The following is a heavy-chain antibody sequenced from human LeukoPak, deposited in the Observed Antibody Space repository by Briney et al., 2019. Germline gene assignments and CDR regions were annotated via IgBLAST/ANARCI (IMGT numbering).Heavy chain of an antibody. CDR1: GGTFSSYA. Sequence: SVKVSCKPSGGTFSSYAISWVRQAPGQGLEWMGWIIPILGIANYAQKFQGRVTISADKSTNTAYVELSSLRSEDTAVYYCAREGLDATTETYYYGMDVWGQGTTVTVSS. D-gene: IGHD4-17*01. V-gene: IGHV1-69*10. CDR3: AREGLDATTETYYYGMDV. CDR2: IIPILGIA. J-gene: IGHJ6*02.